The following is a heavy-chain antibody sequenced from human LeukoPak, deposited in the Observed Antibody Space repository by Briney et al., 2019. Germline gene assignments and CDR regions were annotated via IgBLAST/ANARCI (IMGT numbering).Heavy chain of an antibody. CDR3: ARGPPTIVVVITTGDFDS. CDR2: INPNSGGT. D-gene: IGHD3-22*01. V-gene: IGHV1-2*02. CDR1: GYTFTGYY. Sequence: ATVKVSCKASGYTFTGYYIHWVRQAPGQGLEWMGWINPNSGGTNYAQKFQGRVTMTRDTSISTAYMELRRLRSDDRAVYYCARGPPTIVVVITTGDFDSWGQGTLVTVSS. J-gene: IGHJ4*02.